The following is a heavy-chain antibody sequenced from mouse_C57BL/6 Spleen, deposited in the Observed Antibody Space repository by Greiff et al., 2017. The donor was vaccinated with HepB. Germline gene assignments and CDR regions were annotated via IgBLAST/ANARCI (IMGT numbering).Heavy chain of an antibody. V-gene: IGHV1-82*01. J-gene: IGHJ3*01. D-gene: IGHD2-1*01. Sequence: QVQLQQSGPELVKPGASVKISCKASGYAFSSSWMNWVKQRPGKGLEWIGRIYPGDGDTNYNGKFKGKATLTADKSSSTAYMQLSSLTSEDSAVYFCARSGVYYGNPDLVAYWGQGTLVTVSA. CDR3: ARSGVYYGNPDLVAY. CDR1: GYAFSSSW. CDR2: IYPGDGDT.